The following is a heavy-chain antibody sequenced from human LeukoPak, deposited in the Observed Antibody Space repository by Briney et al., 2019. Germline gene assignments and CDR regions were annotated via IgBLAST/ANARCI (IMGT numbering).Heavy chain of an antibody. V-gene: IGHV1-18*01. CDR3: ARTRYYYDSSGYTLNWFDP. D-gene: IGHD3-22*01. J-gene: IGHJ5*02. CDR1: GYTFTSYG. CDR2: ISAYNGNT. Sequence: EASVKVSCKASGYTFTSYGISWVRQAPGQGLEWMGWISAYNGNTNYAQKLQGRVTMTTDTSTSTAYMELRNLRSDDTAVYYCARTRYYYDSSGYTLNWFDPWGQGTLVTVSS.